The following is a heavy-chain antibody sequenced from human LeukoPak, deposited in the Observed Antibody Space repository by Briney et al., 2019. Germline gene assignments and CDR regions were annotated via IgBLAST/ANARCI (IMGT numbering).Heavy chain of an antibody. Sequence: GGSLRLSCAASGFTFSRSWMTWVRQAPGKGLEWVANIKEDGNEKNYGDSVKGRFTISRDNAKNSLYLQMNSLRAEDTAVYYCARDDLLVEGGDYWGQGTLVTVSS. J-gene: IGHJ4*02. CDR2: IKEDGNEK. CDR1: GFTFSRSW. D-gene: IGHD6-13*01. CDR3: ARDDLLVEGGDY. V-gene: IGHV3-7*01.